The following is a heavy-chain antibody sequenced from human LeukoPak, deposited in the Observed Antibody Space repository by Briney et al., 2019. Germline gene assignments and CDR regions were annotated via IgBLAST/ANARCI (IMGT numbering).Heavy chain of an antibody. CDR2: ISNHGTT. J-gene: IGHJ4*02. D-gene: IGHD6-6*01. CDR1: GFSVSTNY. Sequence: GGSLRLSCTASGFSVSTNYMIWVRQAPGMGLECVSVISNHGTTYYADSVKGRFSISRDNAKNSLYLQMNSLRAEDTAVYYCARSFEYSSSFRPPVYWGQGTLVTVSS. V-gene: IGHV3-53*01. CDR3: ARSFEYSSSFRPPVY.